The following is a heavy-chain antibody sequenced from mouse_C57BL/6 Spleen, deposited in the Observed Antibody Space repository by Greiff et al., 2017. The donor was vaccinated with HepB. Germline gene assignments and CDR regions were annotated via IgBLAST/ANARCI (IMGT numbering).Heavy chain of an antibody. CDR1: GYTFTSYW. CDR2: IHPNSGST. D-gene: IGHD1-1*01. CDR3: ARRGGSREEYYYAMDY. Sequence: QVQLQQPGAELVKPGASVKLSCKASGYTFTSYWMHWVKQRPGQGLEWIGMIHPNSGSTNYNEKFKSKATLTVDKSSSTAYMQLSSLTSEDSAVYYCARRGGSREEYYYAMDYWGQGTSVTVSS. V-gene: IGHV1-64*01. J-gene: IGHJ4*01.